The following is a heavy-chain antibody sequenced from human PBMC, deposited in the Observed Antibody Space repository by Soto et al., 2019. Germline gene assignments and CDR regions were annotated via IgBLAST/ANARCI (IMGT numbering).Heavy chain of an antibody. Sequence: EVQLLESGGGLVQPGGSLRLSCAASGFTFSTYAMSWVRQAPGKGLEWVSAICGSAISTYYADSVKGRFSISRDNSKTTLYLEMNVRRAGDTAVYYCAKDREAAAGTVVDYWGQGTLVTVSS. V-gene: IGHV3-23*01. J-gene: IGHJ4*02. CDR1: GFTFSTYA. CDR3: AKDREAAAGTVVDY. D-gene: IGHD6-13*01. CDR2: ICGSAIST.